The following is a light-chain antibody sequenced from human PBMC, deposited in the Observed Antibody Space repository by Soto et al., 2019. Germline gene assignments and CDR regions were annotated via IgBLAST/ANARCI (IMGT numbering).Light chain of an antibody. Sequence: QSVLTQPPSASGTPGQRVTISCSGSSSNIGSNNVNWYQQLPGTAPKLLIYNNNQRPSGVPDRFSGSKSATSASLAISGLQAEDEADYYCQSYDSSLNRVFGGGTKLTVL. CDR2: NNN. CDR1: SSNIGSNN. CDR3: QSYDSSLNRV. J-gene: IGLJ3*02. V-gene: IGLV1-44*01.